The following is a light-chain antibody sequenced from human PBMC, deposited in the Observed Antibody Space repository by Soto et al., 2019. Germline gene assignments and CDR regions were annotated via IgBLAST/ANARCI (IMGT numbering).Light chain of an antibody. Sequence: QSVLTQPPSVSGAPGQRVTISCTGTRSNIGAGFDVHWYQQLPGTAPKLLIYDNNNRPSGVPDRFSGSKSGTSASLAITGRQVEDEAYYYCQSYDGSLSGPVVFGGGAKVTVL. CDR2: DNN. J-gene: IGLJ2*01. CDR3: QSYDGSLSGPVV. V-gene: IGLV1-40*01. CDR1: RSNIGAGFD.